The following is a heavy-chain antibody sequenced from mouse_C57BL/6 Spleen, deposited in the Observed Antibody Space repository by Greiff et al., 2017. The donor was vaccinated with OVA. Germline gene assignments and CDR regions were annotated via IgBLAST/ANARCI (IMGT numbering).Heavy chain of an antibody. V-gene: IGHV1-82*01. D-gene: IGHD1-1*01. CDR2: IYPGDGDT. CDR3: ASSYYYGSSSEAMDD. Sequence: VQLQQSGPELVKPGASVKISCKASGYAFSSSWMNWVKQRPGKGLEWIGRIYPGDGDTNYNGKFKGKATLTADKSSSTAYMQLSSLTSEDSAVYFCASSYYYGSSSEAMDDWGQGTSVTVSS. J-gene: IGHJ4*01. CDR1: GYAFSSSW.